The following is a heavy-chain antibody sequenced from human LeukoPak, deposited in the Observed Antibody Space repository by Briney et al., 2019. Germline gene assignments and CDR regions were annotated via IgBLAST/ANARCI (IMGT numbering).Heavy chain of an antibody. D-gene: IGHD4-17*01. CDR1: GGSFSGYY. J-gene: IGHJ4*02. Sequence: SETLSLTCAVYGGSFSGYYWSWIRQPPGKGLEWIGEINHSGSTNYNPSLKSRVTISVDTSKNQFSLKLSSVTAADTAVYYCARARTTVPEYYFDYWGQGTLITVSS. CDR2: INHSGST. V-gene: IGHV4-34*01. CDR3: ARARTTVPEYYFDY.